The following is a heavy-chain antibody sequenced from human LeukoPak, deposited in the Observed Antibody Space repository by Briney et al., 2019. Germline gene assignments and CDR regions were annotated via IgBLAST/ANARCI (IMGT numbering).Heavy chain of an antibody. J-gene: IGHJ4*02. CDR1: GFTFSSYG. D-gene: IGHD3-3*01. V-gene: IGHV3-30*02. CDR2: IRYDGSNK. CDR3: AKARNPQSYDFWSGDFDY. Sequence: PGGSLRLSCAASGFTFSSYGMHWVRQAPGKGLEWVAFIRYDGSNKYYADSVKGRFTISRDNSKNTLYLQMNSLRAKDTAVYYCAKARNPQSYDFWSGDFDYWGQGTLVTVSS.